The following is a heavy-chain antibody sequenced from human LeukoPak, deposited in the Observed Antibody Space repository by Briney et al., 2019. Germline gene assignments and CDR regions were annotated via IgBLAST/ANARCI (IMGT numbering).Heavy chain of an antibody. Sequence: GGSLRLSCSASGITFSSYDMDWVRQAPGKGLEYVSGISSNGGSTNYADSVKGRFTISRDNSKNTLYLQMSSLRAEDTAVYYRVKVMVRGVHYFDYWGQGTLVTVSS. CDR3: VKVMVRGVHYFDY. J-gene: IGHJ4*02. CDR1: GITFSSYD. D-gene: IGHD3-10*01. V-gene: IGHV3-64D*06. CDR2: ISSNGGST.